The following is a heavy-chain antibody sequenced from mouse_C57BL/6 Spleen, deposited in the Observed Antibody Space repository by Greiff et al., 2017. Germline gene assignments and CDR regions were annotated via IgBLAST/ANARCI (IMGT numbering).Heavy chain of an antibody. CDR1: GFNIKDYY. D-gene: IGHD1-1*01. CDR2: IDPEDGDT. V-gene: IGHV14-1*01. J-gene: IGHJ2*01. CDR3: TLIIAAVVAKFDY. Sequence: VQLKQSGAELVRPGASVKLSCTASGFNIKDYYMHWVKQRPEQGLEWIGRIDPEDGDTEYAPKFQGKATMTADTSSSTAYLQLSSLTSEDTAVYYCTLIIAAVVAKFDYWGQGTTLTVSS.